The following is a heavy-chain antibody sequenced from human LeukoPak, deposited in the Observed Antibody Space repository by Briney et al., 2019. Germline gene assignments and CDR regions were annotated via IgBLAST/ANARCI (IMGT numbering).Heavy chain of an antibody. CDR1: GFTFSSYG. J-gene: IGHJ4*02. CDR3: AKDEARRRDGYNYLIDY. Sequence: PGGSLRLSCAASGFTFSSYGMHWVRQAPGKGLEWVAFIRYDGSNKYYADSVKGRFTISRDNSKNTLYLQMNSLRAEDTAVYYCAKDEARRRDGYNYLIDYWGQGTLATVSS. CDR2: IRYDGSNK. D-gene: IGHD5-24*01. V-gene: IGHV3-30*02.